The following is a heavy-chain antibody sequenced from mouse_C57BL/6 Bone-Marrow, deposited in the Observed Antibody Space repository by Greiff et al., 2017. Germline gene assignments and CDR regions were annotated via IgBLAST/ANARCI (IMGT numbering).Heavy chain of an antibody. D-gene: IGHD2-3*01. Sequence: ESGPGLVKPSPSLSLTCSVTGYSITSGCYWNWIRQFPGNKLEWMGYISYDGSNNYNPSLKNRTSFTRDTSKNRLFLKLNSVTTEDTATYNCARVGDGSRDYWGRGTTLTVSS. J-gene: IGHJ2*01. CDR3: ARVGDGSRDY. CDR1: GYSITSGCY. V-gene: IGHV3-6*01. CDR2: ISYDGSN.